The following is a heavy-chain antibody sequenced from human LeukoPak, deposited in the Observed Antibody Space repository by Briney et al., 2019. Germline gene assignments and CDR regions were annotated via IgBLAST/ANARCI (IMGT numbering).Heavy chain of an antibody. CDR1: GGSIGSGYY. CDR3: TRDIGDFVSDF. J-gene: IGHJ4*02. CDR2: IHYGGTT. Sequence: SETLSLTCTVSGGSIGSGYYWAWIRPPPGKGLGWIGSIHYGGTTHYNPSLQSRVTISADTSKNQFALDLRSVTAADTAVYYCTRDIGDFVSDFWGQGTLVTVPS. V-gene: IGHV4-39*02. D-gene: IGHD2-21*02.